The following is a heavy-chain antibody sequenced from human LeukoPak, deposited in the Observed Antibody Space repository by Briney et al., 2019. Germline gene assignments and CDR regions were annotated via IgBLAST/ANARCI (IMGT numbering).Heavy chain of an antibody. J-gene: IGHJ4*02. V-gene: IGHV3-11*01. Sequence: PGGSLRLSCAASGFTFSDYYMSWIRQAPGKGLEWVSYISSSGSTIYYADSVKGRFTISRDNAKNSLYLQMNSLRAEDTAVYYLGREDRDYGDAYFDYWGQGTLVTVSS. D-gene: IGHD3-16*01. CDR3: GREDRDYGDAYFDY. CDR1: GFTFSDYY. CDR2: ISSSGSTI.